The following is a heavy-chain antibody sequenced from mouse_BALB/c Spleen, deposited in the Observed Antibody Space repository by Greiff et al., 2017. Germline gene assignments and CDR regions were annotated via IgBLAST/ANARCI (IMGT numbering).Heavy chain of an antibody. J-gene: IGHJ4*01. Sequence: EVQLQQSGGGLVQPGGSRKLSCAASGFTFSSFGMHWVRQAPEKGLEWVAYISSGSSTIYYADTVKGRFTISRDNPKNTLFLQMTSLRSEDTAMYYCARRGGAPYYYAMDYWGQGTSVTVSS. V-gene: IGHV5-17*02. CDR3: ARRGGAPYYYAMDY. CDR2: ISSGSSTI. CDR1: GFTFSSFG.